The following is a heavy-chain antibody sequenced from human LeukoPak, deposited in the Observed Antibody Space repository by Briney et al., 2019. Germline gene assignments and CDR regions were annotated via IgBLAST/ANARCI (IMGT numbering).Heavy chain of an antibody. J-gene: IGHJ4*02. CDR3: ARGGEGLVAPSY. D-gene: IGHD3-16*01. Sequence: ASVKVSCKASGYTLIGHYIHWVRQAPGQGLEWMGWINTKTGTPTYAPGFTGRFVFLLDTSVSTAYLQISSLKADDAAVYYCARGGEGLVAPSYWGQGPLVTVSS. V-gene: IGHV7-4-1*02. CDR1: GYTLIGHY. CDR2: INTKTGTP.